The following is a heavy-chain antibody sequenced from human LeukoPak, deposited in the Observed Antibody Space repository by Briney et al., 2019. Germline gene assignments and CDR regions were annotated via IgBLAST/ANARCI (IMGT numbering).Heavy chain of an antibody. V-gene: IGHV3-66*01. CDR3: ARSFYDILIGYYQYFDY. D-gene: IGHD3-9*01. CDR1: GLSVSSNY. J-gene: IGHJ4*02. CDR2: IYRDGSS. Sequence: GGSLRLSCVASGLSVSSNYMSWVRQAPGKGLEWVSVIYRDGSSYYAESVKGRFTISRDNSKNTLYIQMNSLRAEDTAVYYCARSFYDILIGYYQYFDYRGQGTLVTVSS.